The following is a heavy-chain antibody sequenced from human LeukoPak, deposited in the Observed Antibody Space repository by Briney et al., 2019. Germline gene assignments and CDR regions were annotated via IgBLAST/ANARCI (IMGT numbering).Heavy chain of an antibody. Sequence: SETLSLTCGVYGGSFSGHYWSWIRQPPGKGLEWIGEIIHSGRINYNPSLKSRVTMSVDTSKNQFSLKLSSVTAADTAVYYCARESDYSSTSCYLSSSLYYYYMDVWGKGTTVTISS. J-gene: IGHJ6*03. CDR1: GGSFSGHY. D-gene: IGHD2-2*01. CDR2: IIHSGRI. V-gene: IGHV4-34*12. CDR3: ARESDYSSTSCYLSSSLYYYYMDV.